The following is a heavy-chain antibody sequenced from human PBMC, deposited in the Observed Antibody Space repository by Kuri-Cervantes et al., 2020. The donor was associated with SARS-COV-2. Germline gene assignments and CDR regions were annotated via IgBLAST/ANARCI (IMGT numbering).Heavy chain of an antibody. Sequence: ASVKVSCKVSGYTLTELSMHWVRQAPGKGLEWMGGFDPEDGETIYAQKFQGRVTMTEDTSTDTAYMELRSLRSDDTAVYYCARELTYNWNYEGHDAFDIWGQGTMVTVSS. CDR1: GYTLTELS. V-gene: IGHV1-24*01. J-gene: IGHJ3*02. CDR3: ARELTYNWNYEGHDAFDI. CDR2: FDPEDGET. D-gene: IGHD1-7*01.